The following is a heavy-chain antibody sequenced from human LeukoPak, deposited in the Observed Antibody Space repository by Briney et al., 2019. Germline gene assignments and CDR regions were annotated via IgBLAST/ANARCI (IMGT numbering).Heavy chain of an antibody. Sequence: PGGSLKLSCAASGLSFSGSAMHWVRQASGRGLEWLGRIRSKANSYVTAYAASVNGRLIISRDDSRNTAYLQMNSLQTEDTAVYYCTRHGDKYCSGAGCYVYNFYGMDVWGQGTTVTVSS. V-gene: IGHV3-73*01. CDR2: IRSKANSYVT. CDR3: TRHGDKYCSGAGCYVYNFYGMDV. CDR1: GLSFSGSA. J-gene: IGHJ6*02. D-gene: IGHD2-15*01.